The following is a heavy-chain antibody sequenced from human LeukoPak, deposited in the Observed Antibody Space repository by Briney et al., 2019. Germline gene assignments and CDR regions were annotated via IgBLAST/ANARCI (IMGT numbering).Heavy chain of an antibody. J-gene: IGHJ5*02. CDR2: INHSGST. CDR1: GGSFSGYY. CDR3: ARIAVRFLEWLSPHNWFDP. D-gene: IGHD3-3*01. Sequence: SETLSLTCAVYGGSFSGYYWRWIRQPPGKGLEGIGEINHSGSTNYNPSLKRRVTISVDTSKNHFALKLSSVTAADTAVYYCARIAVRFLEWLSPHNWFDPWGQGTLVTVSS. V-gene: IGHV4-34*01.